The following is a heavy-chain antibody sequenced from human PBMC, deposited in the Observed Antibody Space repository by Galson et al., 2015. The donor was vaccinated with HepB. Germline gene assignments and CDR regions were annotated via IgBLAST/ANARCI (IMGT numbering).Heavy chain of an antibody. D-gene: IGHD3-22*01. CDR2: FDPEDGET. CDR3: ATRYIHYDSSSQFWGGAFDI. V-gene: IGHV1-24*01. CDR1: GYTLTELS. Sequence: SVKVSCKVSGYTLTELSMHWVRQAPGKGLEWMGGFDPEDGETIYAQKFQGRVTMTEDTSTDTAYMELSSLRSEDTAVYYCATRYIHYDSSSQFWGGAFDIWGQGTMVTVSS. J-gene: IGHJ3*02.